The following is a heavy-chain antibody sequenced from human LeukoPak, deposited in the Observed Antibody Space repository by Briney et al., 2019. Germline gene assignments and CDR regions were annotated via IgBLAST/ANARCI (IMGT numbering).Heavy chain of an antibody. Sequence: SETLSLTCAVYGGSFSGYYWSWIRQPPGKGLEWIGEINHSGSTNYNPSLKSRVTISVDTSKNQFSLKLSSVTAADTAVYYCARLSTVRGFSLSDAFDIWGQGTMVTVSS. CDR3: ARLSTVRGFSLSDAFDI. V-gene: IGHV4-34*01. J-gene: IGHJ3*02. D-gene: IGHD3-10*01. CDR1: GGSFSGYY. CDR2: INHSGST.